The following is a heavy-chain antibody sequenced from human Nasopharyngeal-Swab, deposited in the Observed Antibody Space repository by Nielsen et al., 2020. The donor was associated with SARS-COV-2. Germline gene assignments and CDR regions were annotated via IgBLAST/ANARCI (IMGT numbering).Heavy chain of an antibody. D-gene: IGHD3-10*01. V-gene: IGHV3-30*03. CDR1: GFTFSSYG. CDR3: AREKWSLNYYYYGMDV. CDR2: ISYDGSNK. Sequence: GESLKISCAASGFTFSSYGMHWVRQAPGKGLEWVAVISYDGSNKYYADSVKGRFTISRDNSKNTLYLQMNSLRAEDTAVYYCAREKWSLNYYYYGMDVWGQGTTVTVSS. J-gene: IGHJ6*02.